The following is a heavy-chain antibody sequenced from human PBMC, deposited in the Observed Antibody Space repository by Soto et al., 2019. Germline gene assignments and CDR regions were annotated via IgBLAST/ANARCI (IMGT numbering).Heavy chain of an antibody. D-gene: IGHD6-6*01. V-gene: IGHV4-34*01. CDR1: SGSFSGFY. J-gene: IGHJ4*02. CDR3: ARAPKVSGSSQTRPDF. Sequence: QVQLHQWGAGLLKPSETLSLACSIYSGSFSGFYWSWIRQPPGKRLEWIGEISQSGSTNYNPSLKSRVSISVDTSKNQFSLNLTSVTAADTAVYYCARAPKVSGSSQTRPDFWGQGALVTVSS. CDR2: ISQSGST.